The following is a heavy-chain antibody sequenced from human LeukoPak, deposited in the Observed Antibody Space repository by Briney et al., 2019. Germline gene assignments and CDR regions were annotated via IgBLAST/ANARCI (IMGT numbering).Heavy chain of an antibody. CDR3: ARDNDSSGYYYVPGY. D-gene: IGHD3-22*01. V-gene: IGHV1-2*02. CDR2: INPNSGGT. J-gene: IGHJ4*02. CDR1: GYTFTGYY. Sequence: ASVKVSCKASGYTFTGYYMHWVRLAPGQGLEWMGWINPNSGGTNYAQKFQGRVTMTRDTSISTAYVELSRLRSDDTAVYYCARDNDSSGYYYVPGYWGQGTLVTVSS.